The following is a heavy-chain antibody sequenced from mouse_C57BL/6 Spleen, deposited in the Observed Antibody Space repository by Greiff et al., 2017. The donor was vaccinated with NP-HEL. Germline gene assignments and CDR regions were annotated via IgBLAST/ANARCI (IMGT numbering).Heavy chain of an antibody. Sequence: QVQLQQPGAELVKPGASVKMSCKASGYTFTSYWITWVKQRPGQGLEWIGDIYPGSGSTNYNEKFKSKATLTVDTSSSTAYMQLSSLTSEDSAVYYCAIGSENYDGYYAWFAYWGQRTLVTVSA. V-gene: IGHV1-55*01. CDR3: AIGSENYDGYYAWFAY. CDR2: IYPGSGST. CDR1: GYTFTSYW. D-gene: IGHD2-3*01. J-gene: IGHJ3*01.